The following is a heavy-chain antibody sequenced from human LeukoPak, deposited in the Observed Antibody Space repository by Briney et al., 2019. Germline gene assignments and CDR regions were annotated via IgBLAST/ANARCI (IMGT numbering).Heavy chain of an antibody. V-gene: IGHV3-7*01. CDR3: ARASWGFDY. Sequence: GGSLRLSCAVSGFTFSSYWMSWVRQAPGKGLEWVATIKDDGSEKYYVDSVKGRFTISRDNGKNSLYLQMNSLRVEDTAVYYCARASWGFDYWGQGTLVTVSS. CDR1: GFTFSSYW. J-gene: IGHJ4*02. D-gene: IGHD3-16*01. CDR2: IKDDGSEK.